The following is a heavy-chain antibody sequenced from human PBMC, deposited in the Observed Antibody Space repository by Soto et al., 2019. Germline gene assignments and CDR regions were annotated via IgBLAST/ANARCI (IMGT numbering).Heavy chain of an antibody. Sequence: EVQLVESGGGLVQPGGSLRLSCAASGFTFSSYSMNWVRQAPGKGLEWVSSISSSSSYIYYADSVKGRFTISRDNAKNSLYLQMNSLRAEDTAVYYCARDTHCSGGSCYPYNWFDPWGQGTLVTVSS. D-gene: IGHD2-15*01. CDR1: GFTFSSYS. CDR2: ISSSSSYI. V-gene: IGHV3-21*01. J-gene: IGHJ5*02. CDR3: ARDTHCSGGSCYPYNWFDP.